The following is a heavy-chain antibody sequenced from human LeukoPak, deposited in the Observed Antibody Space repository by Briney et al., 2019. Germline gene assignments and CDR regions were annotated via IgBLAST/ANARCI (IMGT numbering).Heavy chain of an antibody. V-gene: IGHV1-69*05. D-gene: IGHD6-19*01. CDR2: IIPIFGTA. Sequence: ASVKVSCKASGRTFSSYAISWVRQAPGQGLEWMGRIIPIFGTANYAQKFQGRVTITTDESTSTAYMELSSLRSEDTAVYYCARDGWSSGWFWFDPWGQGTLVTVSS. CDR1: GRTFSSYA. CDR3: ARDGWSSGWFWFDP. J-gene: IGHJ5*02.